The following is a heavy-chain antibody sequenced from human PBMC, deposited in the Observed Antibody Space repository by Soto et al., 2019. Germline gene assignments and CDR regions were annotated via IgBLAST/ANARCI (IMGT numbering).Heavy chain of an antibody. CDR1: GGTFSSYT. D-gene: IGHD6-13*01. CDR3: ARDQSAGTFDY. J-gene: IGHJ4*02. Sequence: QVQLVQSGAEVKKPGSSVKVSCKASGGTFSSYTISWVRRAPGQGLEWMGRIIPILGIANYAQKFQGRVTITADKSTSTAYMELSSLRSEDTAVYYCARDQSAGTFDYWGQGTLVTVSS. CDR2: IIPILGIA. V-gene: IGHV1-69*08.